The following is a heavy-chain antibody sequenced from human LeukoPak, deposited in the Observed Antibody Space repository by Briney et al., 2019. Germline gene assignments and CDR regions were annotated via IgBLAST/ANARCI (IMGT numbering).Heavy chain of an antibody. V-gene: IGHV3-30-3*01. Sequence: GGSLRLSCAASGFTFSSHAMIWVRQAPGKGLEGVAVITYDGSNKYYLDSVKGRFTISRDNSKNTLYLQMNSLRLEDTAVYYCAREWNMDAWGQGTTVTVSS. CDR1: GFTFSSHA. D-gene: IGHD1-1*01. CDR2: ITYDGSNK. J-gene: IGHJ6*02. CDR3: AREWNMDA.